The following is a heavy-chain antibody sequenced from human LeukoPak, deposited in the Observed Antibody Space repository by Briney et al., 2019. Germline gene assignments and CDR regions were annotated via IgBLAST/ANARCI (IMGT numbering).Heavy chain of an antibody. J-gene: IGHJ6*02. CDR1: GYTFTSYD. CDR3: ASAFWSGYSVAHYYYGMDV. V-gene: IGHV1-8*01. D-gene: IGHD3-3*01. Sequence: ASVKVSCKASGYTFTSYDINWVRQATGQGLEWMGWMNPNSGNTGYAQKFQGRVTMTRNTSISTAYMELSSLRSEDTAVYYCASAFWSGYSVAHYYYGMDVWGQGTTVTVSS. CDR2: MNPNSGNT.